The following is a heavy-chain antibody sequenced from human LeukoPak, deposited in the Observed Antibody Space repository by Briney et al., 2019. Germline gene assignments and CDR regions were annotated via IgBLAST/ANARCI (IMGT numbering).Heavy chain of an antibody. D-gene: IGHD2-2*01. CDR3: ATGYCSSSTSCRSDYDTYYYYYGMDV. V-gene: IGHV1-24*01. Sequence: ASVKVSCKVSGYTLTELSMHWVRQAPGKGLECMGGFDPEDGETIYAQKFQGGVTMTEDTSTDTAYMELSSLRSEDTAVYYCATGYCSSSTSCRSDYDTYYYYYGMDVWGQGTTVTVSS. J-gene: IGHJ6*02. CDR1: GYTLTELS. CDR2: FDPEDGET.